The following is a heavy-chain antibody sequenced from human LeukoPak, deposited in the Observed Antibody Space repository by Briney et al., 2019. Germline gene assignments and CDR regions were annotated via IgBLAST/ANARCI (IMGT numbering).Heavy chain of an antibody. CDR2: ISGSGGST. V-gene: IGHV3-23*01. D-gene: IGHD3-22*01. CDR1: GFTFSSYA. J-gene: IGHJ4*02. Sequence: PGGSLRLSRAASGFTFSSYAMSWVRQAPGKGLEWVSAISGSGGSTYYADSVKGRFTISRDNSKNTLYLQMNSLRAEDTAVYYCAKDLILDYYDSSGFDYWGQGTLVTVSS. CDR3: AKDLILDYYDSSGFDY.